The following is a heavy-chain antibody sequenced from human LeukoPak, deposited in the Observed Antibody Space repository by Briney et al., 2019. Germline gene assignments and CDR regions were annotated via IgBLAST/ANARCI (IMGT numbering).Heavy chain of an antibody. V-gene: IGHV4-59*12. J-gene: IGHJ4*02. CDR1: GGSISSYY. CDR3: ARGTGNFDY. D-gene: IGHD1-1*01. Sequence: SETLSLTCTVSGGSISSYYWSWIRQPPGKGLEWIAYIHYSGTTNYNPSLKSRVTISVDTSKNQFSLKLSSVTAADTAVYYCARGTGNFDYWGQGTLVTVSS. CDR2: IHYSGTT.